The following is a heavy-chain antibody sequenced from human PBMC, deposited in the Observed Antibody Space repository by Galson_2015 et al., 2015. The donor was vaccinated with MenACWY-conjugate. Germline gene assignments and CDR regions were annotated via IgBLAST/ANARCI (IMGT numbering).Heavy chain of an antibody. D-gene: IGHD3-10*01. Sequence: QSGASVKKPGESLTISCRGSGSSFTRYWIGWGRQMPGKGLEWVGNISPGDSDTRYSPSFQGQVTISADKSISTALLQWSSLKASDTAMYYCARLGGLWFGEPYDAFDIWGQGTLVTVSS. CDR1: GSSFTRYW. CDR2: ISPGDSDT. CDR3: ARLGGLWFGEPYDAFDI. J-gene: IGHJ3*02. V-gene: IGHV5-51*03.